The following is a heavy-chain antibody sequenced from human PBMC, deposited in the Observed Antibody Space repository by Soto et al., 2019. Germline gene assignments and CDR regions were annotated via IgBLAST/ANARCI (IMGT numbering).Heavy chain of an antibody. Sequence: SETLSLTCAVYGGSFSGYYWSWIRQPPGKGLEWIGEINHSGSTNYNPSLKSRVTISVDTSKNQFSLKLSSVTAADTAVYYCARGAQKSIAARPTPCYYYYYGMDVWGQGTTVTVSS. CDR3: ARGAQKSIAARPTPCYYYYYGMDV. J-gene: IGHJ6*02. D-gene: IGHD6-6*01. CDR1: GGSFSGYY. V-gene: IGHV4-34*01. CDR2: INHSGST.